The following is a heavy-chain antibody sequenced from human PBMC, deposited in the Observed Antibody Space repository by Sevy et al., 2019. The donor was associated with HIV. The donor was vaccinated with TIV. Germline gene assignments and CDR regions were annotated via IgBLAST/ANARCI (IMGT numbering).Heavy chain of an antibody. V-gene: IGHV4-59*01. CDR1: GGSISSYY. CDR3: ARDGLDGYYDSSGYYYYYMDV. Sequence: SETLPLTCTVSGGSISSYYWSWIRQPPGKGLEWIGYIYYSGSTNYNPSLKSRVTISVDTSKNQFSLKLSSVTAADTAVYYCARDGLDGYYDSSGYYYYYMDVWGKGTTVTVSS. J-gene: IGHJ6*03. D-gene: IGHD3-22*01. CDR2: IYYSGST.